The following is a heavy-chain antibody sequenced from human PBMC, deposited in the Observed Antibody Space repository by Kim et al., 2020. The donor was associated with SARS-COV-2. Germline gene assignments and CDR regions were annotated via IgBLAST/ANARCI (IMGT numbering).Heavy chain of an antibody. J-gene: IGHJ4*02. CDR2: IDWNGGVT. CDR3: ATDGDEQWLEMGY. CDR1: GFAFGDYS. Sequence: GGSLRLSCAASGFAFGDYSMHWVRQAPGKGLEWLSLIDWNGGVTSYADSVKGGFTISRDNSKNSLYLQLNSLRSDDTALYYCATDGDEQWLEMGYWGRGTLVTVSS. D-gene: IGHD6-19*01. V-gene: IGHV3-43*01.